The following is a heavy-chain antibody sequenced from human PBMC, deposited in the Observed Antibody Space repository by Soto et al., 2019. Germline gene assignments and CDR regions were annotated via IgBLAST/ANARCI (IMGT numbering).Heavy chain of an antibody. J-gene: IGHJ5*02. V-gene: IGHV4-61*03. CDR2: IYYTGST. CDR1: GASISGGTYY. D-gene: IGHD5-18*01. Sequence: LSLTCTVSGASISGGTYYWTWVRQAPGKGLEWVGHIYYTGSTNYNPALNDRVTISVDTSKNHFSLQLTSVAAADTAVYYCARGAGFSYASTWFDIWGQGTLVTVSS. CDR3: ARGAGFSYASTWFDI.